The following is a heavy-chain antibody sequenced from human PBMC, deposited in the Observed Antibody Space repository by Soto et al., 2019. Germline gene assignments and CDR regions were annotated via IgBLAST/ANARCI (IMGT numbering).Heavy chain of an antibody. CDR3: ARLAEYCSGGSCLFRYGMDV. CDR1: GGSISSSSYY. J-gene: IGHJ6*02. D-gene: IGHD2-15*01. CDR2: IYYSGST. V-gene: IGHV4-39*01. Sequence: SETLSLTCTVSGGSISSSSYYWGWIRQPPGKGLEWIGSIYYSGSTYYNPSLKSRVTISVDTSKNQFSLKLSSVTAADTAVYYCARLAEYCSGGSCLFRYGMDVWGQGTTVTVSS.